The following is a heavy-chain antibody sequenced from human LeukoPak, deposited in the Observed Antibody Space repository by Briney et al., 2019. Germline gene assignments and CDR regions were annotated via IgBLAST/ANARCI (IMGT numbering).Heavy chain of an antibody. Sequence: SETLSLTCTVSGGSISSYYWSWIRQPPGKGLEWIGYIYYSGSTNYNPSLKSRVTISVDTSKNQFSLKLSSVTAADTAVYYCARDNSAWYAGTYYYYYGMDVWGQGTTVTVSS. J-gene: IGHJ6*02. CDR2: IYYSGST. CDR3: ARDNSAWYAGTYYYYYGMDV. D-gene: IGHD6-19*01. CDR1: GGSISSYY. V-gene: IGHV4-59*01.